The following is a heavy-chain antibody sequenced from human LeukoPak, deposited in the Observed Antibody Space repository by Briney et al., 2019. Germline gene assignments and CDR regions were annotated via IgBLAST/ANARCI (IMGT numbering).Heavy chain of an antibody. CDR1: GYIFTSKY. CDR3: ARGQTWQRRSWSKFDY. CDR2: INPSSGTT. J-gene: IGHJ4*02. Sequence: GASVTVSCKVFGYIFTSKYMHWVRQAPGQGVEWMGIINPSSGTTDYAQRFQGRVTLTRDMSTSTVYMELSSLRSEDTAVYYCARGQTWQRRSWSKFDYRGQGTLVTVSS. V-gene: IGHV1-46*01. D-gene: IGHD6-13*01.